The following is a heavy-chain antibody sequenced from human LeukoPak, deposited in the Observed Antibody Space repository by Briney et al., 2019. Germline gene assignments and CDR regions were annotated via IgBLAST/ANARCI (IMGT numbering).Heavy chain of an antibody. V-gene: IGHV3-33*06. Sequence: GGSLRLSCAASGFTLSSYGMHWVRQAPGKGLEWVAVIWYDGSNKYYADSVKGRFTISRDNSKNTLYLQMNSLRAEDTAVYYCAKVGYCSGGSCYDYWGQGTLVTVSS. CDR2: IWYDGSNK. CDR3: AKVGYCSGGSCYDY. D-gene: IGHD2-15*01. CDR1: GFTLSSYG. J-gene: IGHJ4*02.